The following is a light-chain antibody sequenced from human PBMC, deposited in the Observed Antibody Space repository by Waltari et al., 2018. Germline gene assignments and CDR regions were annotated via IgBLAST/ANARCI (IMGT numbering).Light chain of an antibody. V-gene: IGKV1-5*03. CDR2: KTS. CDR1: QTVSTW. J-gene: IGKJ1*01. Sequence: DIQMTQSPSSLSASVGDRVIITCRASQTVSTWLAWYQQKPGKAPKLLIYKTSILESGVPSRFSGSGSGTDFTLTISRLQPDDFATYFCHQYSSFSQTFGQGTRVEVK. CDR3: HQYSSFSQT.